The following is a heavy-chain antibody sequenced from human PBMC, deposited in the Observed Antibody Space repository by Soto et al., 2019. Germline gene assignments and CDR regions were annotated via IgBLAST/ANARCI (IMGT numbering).Heavy chain of an antibody. Sequence: GGSLRLSCAASGFTFSSYDMHWVRQATGKGLEWVSAIGTAGDTYYPGSVKGRFTISRGNAKNSLYLQMNSLRAGDTVVYYCARASLNTIFGVVNYYYGMGVWGQGTTVTVSS. CDR1: GFTFSSYD. CDR2: IGTAGDT. CDR3: ARASLNTIFGVVNYYYGMGV. D-gene: IGHD3-3*01. J-gene: IGHJ6*02. V-gene: IGHV3-13*01.